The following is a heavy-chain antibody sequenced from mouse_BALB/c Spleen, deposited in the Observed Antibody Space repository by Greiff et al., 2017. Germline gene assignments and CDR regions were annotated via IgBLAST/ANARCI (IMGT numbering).Heavy chain of an antibody. D-gene: IGHD2-14*01. CDR1: GFTFSSYG. J-gene: IGHJ3*01. CDR3: ARHERYPFAY. V-gene: IGHV5-6*01. CDR2: ISSGGSYT. Sequence: EVKLVESGGDLVKPGGSLKLSCAASGFTFSSYGMSWVRPTPDKRLEWVATISSGGSYTYYPDSVKGRFTISRDNAKNTLYLQMSSLKSEDTAMYYCARHERYPFAYWGQGTLVTVSA.